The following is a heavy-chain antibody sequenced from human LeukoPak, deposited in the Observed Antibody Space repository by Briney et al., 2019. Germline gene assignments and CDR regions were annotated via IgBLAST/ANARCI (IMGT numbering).Heavy chain of an antibody. CDR2: ISSSGSTI. V-gene: IGHV3-11*01. Sequence: GGSLRLSCAASGFTFSDYYMTWIRQAPGKGLEWVSCISSSGSTIFYVDSVKGRFTISRDNAKSSLFLQMNSLRAEDTAVYCARVNRVTAIQELDYWGQGTLVTVSS. J-gene: IGHJ4*02. CDR1: GFTFSDYY. CDR3: ARVNRVTAIQELDY. D-gene: IGHD2-21*02.